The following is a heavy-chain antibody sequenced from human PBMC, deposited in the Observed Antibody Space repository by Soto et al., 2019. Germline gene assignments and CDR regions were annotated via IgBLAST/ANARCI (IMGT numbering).Heavy chain of an antibody. J-gene: IGHJ4*02. Sequence: AVQVTCKACGWIFRSCGISSVRQDGGEGLEWMGGIIPGFDRPNYAQRFLGRLTITAEESTNTSYMELIDLTSEDTAVYYCAREASGYDFWGQGTQVTVSS. CDR2: IIPGFDRP. CDR1: GWIFRSCG. D-gene: IGHD5-12*01. V-gene: IGHV1-69*13. CDR3: AREASGYDF.